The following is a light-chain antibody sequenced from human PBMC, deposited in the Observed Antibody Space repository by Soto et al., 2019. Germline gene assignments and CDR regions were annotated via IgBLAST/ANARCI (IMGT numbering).Light chain of an antibody. CDR1: SSNIGSNY. V-gene: IGLV1-51*02. CDR3: GESDTSLRAGV. J-gene: IGLJ2*01. Sequence: QSVLTQPPSVSAAPGQKVTISCTGTSSNIGSNYVSWYQQLPRTAPKLLMCENNERPSGIPDRFSGSKSGTSATLGITGLQTGDEADYYCGESDTSLRAGVFGGGTKLTVL. CDR2: ENN.